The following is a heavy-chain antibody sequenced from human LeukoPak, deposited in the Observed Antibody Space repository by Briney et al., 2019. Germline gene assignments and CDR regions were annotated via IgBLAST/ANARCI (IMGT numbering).Heavy chain of an antibody. D-gene: IGHD3-22*01. V-gene: IGHV1-3*01. Sequence: GASVKVSCKASGYTFTSYAMHWVRQAPGQRLEWMGWINAGNGNTKYSQKFQGRVTITRDTSASTAYMELSSLRAEDTAVYYCARDDNYYDSSGIPDYWGQGTLVTVSS. CDR2: INAGNGNT. J-gene: IGHJ4*02. CDR1: GYTFTSYA. CDR3: ARDDNYYDSSGIPDY.